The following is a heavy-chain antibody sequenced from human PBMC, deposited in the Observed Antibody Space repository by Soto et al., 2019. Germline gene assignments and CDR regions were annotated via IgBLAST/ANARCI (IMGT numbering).Heavy chain of an antibody. D-gene: IGHD1-7*01. CDR1: GFTFSSHW. J-gene: IGHJ5*01. CDR3: AGSPGLSRISGTTLGA. CDR2: INGDGSST. V-gene: IGHV3-74*01. Sequence: EVQLVESGGGLVQPGGSLRLSCAASGFTFSSHWMLWVRHAPGKGLVWVSRINGDGSSTSYADSVKGRFTISRDNAKNMLYLQVNSLRADDTAVYYCAGSPGLSRISGTTLGAWGQGTLVTVSS.